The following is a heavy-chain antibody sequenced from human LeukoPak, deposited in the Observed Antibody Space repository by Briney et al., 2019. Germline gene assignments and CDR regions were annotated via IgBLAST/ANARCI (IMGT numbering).Heavy chain of an antibody. CDR1: GFTFSSYG. J-gene: IGHJ5*02. V-gene: IGHV3-33*01. CDR2: IWYDGSKK. D-gene: IGHD2-2*01. Sequence: GGSLRLSCAASGFTFSSYGMHWVRQAPGKGLEWVAVIWYDGSKKYYADSVKGRFTISRDNSKNTLYLQMNSLRAEDTAVYYCARERGLRSSTSAWFDPWGQGTLVTVSS. CDR3: ARERGLRSSTSAWFDP.